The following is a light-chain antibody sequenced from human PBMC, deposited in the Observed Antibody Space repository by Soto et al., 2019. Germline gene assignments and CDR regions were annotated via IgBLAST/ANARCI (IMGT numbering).Light chain of an antibody. J-gene: IGKJ3*01. CDR1: QGISSN. CDR2: GAS. CDR3: QQYNTWPFT. Sequence: EIVMTQSPATLSVSPGERATLSCRASQGISSNLAWYQQKPGQAPRLLIYGASTRSTGIPATFSGSGSGTEFTLTISSLQSEDFAVYYCQQYNTWPFTFGPGTKVDIK. V-gene: IGKV3-15*01.